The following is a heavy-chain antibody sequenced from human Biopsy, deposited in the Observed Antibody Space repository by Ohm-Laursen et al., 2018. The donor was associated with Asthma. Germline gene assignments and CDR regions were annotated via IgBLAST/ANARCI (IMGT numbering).Heavy chain of an antibody. CDR2: IHYSGST. J-gene: IGHJ4*02. D-gene: IGHD2-15*01. CDR1: SGSGDYMRSGNYY. Sequence: GTLSLTCSLSSGSGDYMRSGNYYWGWIRQPPGKGLEWIGHIHYSGSTYSNPSLKSRVTISVDTSKKQISLRLSSVIAADTAVYYCAGFCSGGNCPDHWGQGTLVTASS. CDR3: AGFCSGGNCPDH. V-gene: IGHV4-61*01.